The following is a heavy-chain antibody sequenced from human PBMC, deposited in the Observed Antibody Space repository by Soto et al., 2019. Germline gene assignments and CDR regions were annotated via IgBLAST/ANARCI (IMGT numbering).Heavy chain of an antibody. CDR1: GGSVSSGSYY. V-gene: IGHV4-61*01. J-gene: IGHJ4*02. CDR3: AREGSSGYFNFDY. CDR2: IYYSGST. D-gene: IGHD3-22*01. Sequence: SSETLSLTCTVSGGSVSSGSYYWSWIRQPPGKGLEWIGYIYYSGSTNYNPSLKSRVTISVDTSKNQFSLKLSSVTAADTAVYYCAREGSSGYFNFDYWGQGTLVTVSS.